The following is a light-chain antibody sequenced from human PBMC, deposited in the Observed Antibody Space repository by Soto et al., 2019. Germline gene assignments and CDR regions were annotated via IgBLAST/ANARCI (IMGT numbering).Light chain of an antibody. CDR2: GAS. Sequence: EIVLTQSPATLSLSPWERAALSCRASQSVSSSFLAWYQQRPGQAPRLLIYGASSRATGIPDRFSGSGSGTDFTLTISRLEPEDFAVYYCQQYNNWPFITFGQGTRLEIK. CDR3: QQYNNWPFIT. J-gene: IGKJ5*01. V-gene: IGKV3D-20*02. CDR1: QSVSSSF.